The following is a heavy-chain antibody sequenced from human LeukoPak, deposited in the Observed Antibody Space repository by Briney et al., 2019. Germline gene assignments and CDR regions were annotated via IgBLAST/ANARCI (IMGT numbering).Heavy chain of an antibody. V-gene: IGHV4-30-2*01. CDR1: GGSISSAGYS. CDR3: ARAPYDSDGYHLYHFDY. J-gene: IGHJ4*02. Sequence: SETLSLTCAVSGGSISSAGYSWSWIRQPPGKGLEWIGYISHSGRTFYNPSLKSRVTISVDRSKNQFSLELSSVTAADTAVYYCARAPYDSDGYHLYHFDYWGQGTLVTVSS. D-gene: IGHD3-22*01. CDR2: ISHSGRT.